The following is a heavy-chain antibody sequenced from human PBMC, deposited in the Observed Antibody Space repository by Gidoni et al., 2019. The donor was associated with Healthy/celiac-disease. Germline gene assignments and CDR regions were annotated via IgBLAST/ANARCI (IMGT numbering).Heavy chain of an antibody. J-gene: IGHJ3*02. Sequence: QVQLVQSGAEVKKPGSSGKVSCKASGGTFSSYSISWVRQAPGQGLEWMGGIIPIFGTANYAQKFQGRVTITADKSTSTAYMELSSLRSEDTAVYYCASDDAEYDFWSGYYDAFDIWGQGTMVTVSS. CDR1: GGTFSSYS. CDR2: IIPIFGTA. D-gene: IGHD3-3*01. CDR3: ASDDAEYDFWSGYYDAFDI. V-gene: IGHV1-69*06.